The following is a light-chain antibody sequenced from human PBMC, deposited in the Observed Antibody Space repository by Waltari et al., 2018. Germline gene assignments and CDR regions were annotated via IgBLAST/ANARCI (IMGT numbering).Light chain of an antibody. V-gene: IGKV1-33*01. Sequence: DIQMTQSPSSLSASVGDRVTITCQASQDISNYLNWYQQKPGKAPKLLIYGASNLETGVPARFSGSGSGTDFTFTISSLQPEDIATYYCQQYDNLPLPHTFGRGTKVEIK. CDR3: QQYDNLPLPHT. CDR2: GAS. J-gene: IGKJ4*01. CDR1: QDISNY.